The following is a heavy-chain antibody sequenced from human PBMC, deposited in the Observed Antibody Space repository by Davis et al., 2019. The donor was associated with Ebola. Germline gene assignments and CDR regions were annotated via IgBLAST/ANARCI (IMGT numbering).Heavy chain of an antibody. V-gene: IGHV3-53*01. J-gene: IGHJ6*02. D-gene: IGHD4-11*01. CDR2: IYSGGST. Sequence: GGSLRLSCAASGLFVSNNYMNWVRQAPGKGLEWVSGIYSGGSTHYADSVKGRFTISRDNSKNTLYLQMNSLRAEDTAVYYCARVSTDSNYYGLDYHYYGVDVWGQGTTVTVSS. CDR1: GLFVSNNY. CDR3: ARVSTDSNYYGLDYHYYGVDV.